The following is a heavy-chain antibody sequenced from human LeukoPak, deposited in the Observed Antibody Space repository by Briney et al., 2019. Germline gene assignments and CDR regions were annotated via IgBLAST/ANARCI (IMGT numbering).Heavy chain of an antibody. V-gene: IGHV3-21*01. D-gene: IGHD1/OR15-1a*01. J-gene: IGHJ6*02. Sequence: GGSLRLSCSASGFTFSSYSMNWVRQAPGKGLEWVSSISSSSTYIYYADSVKGRFTISRDNAKNSLSLQMNSLRAEDTAVYYCAREALNMYYGMDVWGQGTTVTVSS. CDR1: GFTFSSYS. CDR3: AREALNMYYGMDV. CDR2: ISSSSTYI.